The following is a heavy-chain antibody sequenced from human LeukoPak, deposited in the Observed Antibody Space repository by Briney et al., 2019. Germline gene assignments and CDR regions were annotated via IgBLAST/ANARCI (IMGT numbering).Heavy chain of an antibody. CDR3: ARGEWLRSWFGY. V-gene: IGHV4-34*01. D-gene: IGHD5-12*01. J-gene: IGHJ4*02. Sequence: PSETLSLTCAVYGGSFSGYYWSWIRQPPGQGLEWMGEINHSGSTKYNPPLMSRVTISVDTSKNQFSQKLSSVTAADTAVYYCARGEWLRSWFGYWGQGTLVTVSS. CDR2: INHSGST. CDR1: GGSFSGYY.